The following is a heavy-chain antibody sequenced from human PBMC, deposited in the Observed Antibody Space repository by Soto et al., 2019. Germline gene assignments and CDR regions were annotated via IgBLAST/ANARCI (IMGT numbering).Heavy chain of an antibody. Sequence: SETLSLTCTVSGGSISSYYWSWIRQPPGKGLEWIGYIYYSGSTNYNPSLKSRVTISVDTSKNQFSLKLSSVTAADTAVYYCARGAVAEIPYYFDYWGQGTLVTVSS. CDR3: ARGAVAEIPYYFDY. V-gene: IGHV4-59*01. CDR1: GGSISSYY. D-gene: IGHD6-19*01. CDR2: IYYSGST. J-gene: IGHJ4*02.